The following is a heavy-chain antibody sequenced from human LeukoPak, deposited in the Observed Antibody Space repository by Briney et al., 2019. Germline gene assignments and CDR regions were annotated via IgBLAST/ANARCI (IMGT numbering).Heavy chain of an antibody. D-gene: IGHD6-13*01. CDR2: IFPSSVEI. CDR1: GFTFSDFP. CDR3: ARGTSGQQLVQVNFDI. Sequence: GGSLRLSCAASGFTFSDFPMIWVRQAPGKGLEWVSTIFPSSVEIHYADSVKGRFTISRDNAKNSLYLQMNSLRAEDTAVYYCARGTSGQQLVQVNFDIWGQGTMVTVSS. V-gene: IGHV3-21*01. J-gene: IGHJ3*02.